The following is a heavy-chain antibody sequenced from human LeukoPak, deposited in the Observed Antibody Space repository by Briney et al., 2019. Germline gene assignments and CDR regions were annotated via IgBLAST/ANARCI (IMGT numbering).Heavy chain of an antibody. CDR3: ARDYYFDRAFDI. CDR1: RFTVSSNY. Sequence: PGGSLRLSGAASRFTVSSNYMSWVRQASGEGLEWVSIIYSGGSTYYADSVKGRFTISRDNSKNTLYLQMNILRAEDTAVYYCARDYYFDRAFDIWGQGTMVTVSS. V-gene: IGHV3-66*01. J-gene: IGHJ3*02. CDR2: IYSGGST. D-gene: IGHD3-22*01.